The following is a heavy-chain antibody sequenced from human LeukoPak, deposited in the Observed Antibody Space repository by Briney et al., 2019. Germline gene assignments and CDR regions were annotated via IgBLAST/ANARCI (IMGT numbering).Heavy chain of an antibody. V-gene: IGHV1-69*13. CDR1: GGTFSSYV. CDR3: AREPEPAITMVRGEVFDI. Sequence: ASVKVSCKASGGTFSSYVISWVRQAPGQGLEWMGGIIPGFGTANYAQKFQGTVTITADVSATTVYMVLNSLRSEDTAVYYCAREPEPAITMVRGEVFDIWGQGRMVIVSS. J-gene: IGHJ3*02. D-gene: IGHD3-10*01. CDR2: IIPGFGTA.